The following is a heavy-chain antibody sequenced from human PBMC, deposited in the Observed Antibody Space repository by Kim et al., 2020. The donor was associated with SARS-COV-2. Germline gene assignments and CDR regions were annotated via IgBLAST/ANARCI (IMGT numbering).Heavy chain of an antibody. V-gene: IGHV4-59*01. D-gene: IGHD3-22*01. J-gene: IGHJ4*02. CDR1: GGSISSYY. CDR3: AGRYYYDSSGYYDNKAYFDY. CDR2: IYYSGST. Sequence: SETLSLTCTVSGGSISSYYWSWIRQPPGKGLEWIGYIYYSGSTNYNPSLKSRVTISVDTSKNQFSLKLSSVTAADTAVYYCAGRYYYDSSGYYDNKAYFDYWGQGTLVTVSS.